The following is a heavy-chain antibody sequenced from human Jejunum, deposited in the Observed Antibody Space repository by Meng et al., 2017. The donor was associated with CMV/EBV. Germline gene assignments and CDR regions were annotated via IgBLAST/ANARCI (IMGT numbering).Heavy chain of an antibody. V-gene: IGHV4-30-4*08. D-gene: IGHD3-3*01. J-gene: IGHJ4*02. CDR2: IHDTGST. Sequence: HLQAPGPGLVNPPQPLSLTCSVSGGSIGSGDYYWSWIRQPPGKGLEWIGYIHDTGSTYYNPSLKSRVDISLGTSRNHFSLTLSSVTAEDTAVYFCARGSIFVSFDSWGQGTLVTVSS. CDR1: GGSIGSGDYY. CDR3: ARGSIFVSFDS.